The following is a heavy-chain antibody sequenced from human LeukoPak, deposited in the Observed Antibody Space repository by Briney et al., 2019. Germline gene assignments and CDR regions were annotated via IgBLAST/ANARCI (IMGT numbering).Heavy chain of an antibody. Sequence: GASVKVSCKASGGTFSSYAISWVRQAPGQGLEWMGGIIPIFGTANYAQKFQGRVTMTRDTSTSTVYMELSSLRSEDTAVYYCAREGIAVAADVHWFDPWGQGTLVTVSS. V-gene: IGHV1-69*05. CDR2: IIPIFGTA. D-gene: IGHD6-19*01. CDR3: AREGIAVAADVHWFDP. CDR1: GGTFSSYA. J-gene: IGHJ5*02.